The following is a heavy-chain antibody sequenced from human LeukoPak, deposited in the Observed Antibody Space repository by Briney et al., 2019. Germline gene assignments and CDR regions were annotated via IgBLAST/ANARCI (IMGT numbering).Heavy chain of an antibody. CDR3: ARATAYSSSWWTYYYYYMDV. V-gene: IGHV4-4*02. J-gene: IGHJ6*03. D-gene: IGHD6-13*01. CDR2: IYHSGST. CDR1: GGSISSSNW. Sequence: SETLSLTCAVSGGSISSSNWWSWVRQPPGKGLEGLGEIYHSGSTNYNPSLKSRVTISVDKSKNLFSPKLGSVTAADTAVYYCARATAYSSSWWTYYYYYMDVWGKGTTVSVSS.